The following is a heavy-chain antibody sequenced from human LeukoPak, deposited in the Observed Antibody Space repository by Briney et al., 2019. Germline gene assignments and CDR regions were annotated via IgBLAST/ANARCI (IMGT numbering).Heavy chain of an antibody. V-gene: IGHV3-30*04. J-gene: IGHJ4*02. CDR1: GFSFSSYA. CDR2: ISYDGSNK. CDR3: ARGTTQIAAAGTSEYYFDY. Sequence: GGSLRLSCAASGFSFSSYAMHWVRQAPGKGLESGAVISYDGSNKYYADSVKGRFTISRDNSKNTPYLQMNSLRAEDTAVYYCARGTTQIAAAGTSEYYFDYWGQGTLVTVSS. D-gene: IGHD6-13*01.